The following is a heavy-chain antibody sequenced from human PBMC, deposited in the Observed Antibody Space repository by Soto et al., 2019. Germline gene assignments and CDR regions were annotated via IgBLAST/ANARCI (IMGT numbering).Heavy chain of an antibody. CDR1: GGSISSSRNY. CDR2: ISYSGST. V-gene: IGHV4-39*01. J-gene: IGHJ5*02. Sequence: QLQLQESGPGLVKPSETLSLTCTVSGGSISSSRNYWGWIRQPPGKGLEWIGSISYSGSTYYSPSLKSRVTISVDTSKNQFFLKLDSVTAADTAVYCCARHEGYNWFDPWGQGTLVTVSS. CDR3: ARHEGYNWFDP.